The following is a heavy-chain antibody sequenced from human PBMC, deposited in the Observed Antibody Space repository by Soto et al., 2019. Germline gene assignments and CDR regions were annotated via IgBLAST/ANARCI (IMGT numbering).Heavy chain of an antibody. J-gene: IGHJ4*02. CDR3: ERTDSVGYHPY. Sequence: WETLSLTCAVSGDSISRGYHWAWIRQPPGKGLEWVASIYHTGTTYYNPSLTSRVTISVDTSKNQFSLKLTSVTAADSAVYYCERTDSVGYHPYFGQGNRVTVSS. D-gene: IGHD2-2*03. V-gene: IGHV4-38-2*01. CDR1: GDSISRGYH. CDR2: IYHTGTT.